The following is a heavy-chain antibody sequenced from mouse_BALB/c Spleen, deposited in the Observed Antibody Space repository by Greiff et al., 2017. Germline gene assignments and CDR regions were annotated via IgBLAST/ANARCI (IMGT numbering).Heavy chain of an antibody. J-gene: IGHJ3*01. CDR3: ASPSGVVTEECGFAY. CDR2: IDPENGNT. D-gene: IGHD1-1*01. Sequence: EVQLQESGAELVRPGALVKLSCKASGFNIKDYYMHWVKQRPEQGLEWIGWIDPENGNTIYDPKFQGKASITADTSSNTAYLQLSSLTSEDTAVYYCASPSGVVTEECGFAYWGQGTLVTVSA. V-gene: IGHV14-1*02. CDR1: GFNIKDYY.